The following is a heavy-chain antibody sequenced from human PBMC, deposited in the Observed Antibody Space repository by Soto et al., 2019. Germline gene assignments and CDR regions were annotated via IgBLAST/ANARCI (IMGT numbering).Heavy chain of an antibody. Sequence: ASVKVSCKASGYTLTTFFMHWVRQAPGQGLEWMGVINPGYPAGRSTTYAQKFQGRVTMTTDTSTSTVYMELSSLRSEDTAVYYCARVRMATIRRDAFDVWGQGTMVTVSS. CDR3: ARVRMATIRRDAFDV. D-gene: IGHD5-12*01. CDR1: GYTLTTFF. V-gene: IGHV1-46*01. CDR2: INPGYPAGRST. J-gene: IGHJ3*01.